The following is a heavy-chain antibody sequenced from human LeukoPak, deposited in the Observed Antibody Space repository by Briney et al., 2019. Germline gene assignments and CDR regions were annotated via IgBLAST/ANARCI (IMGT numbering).Heavy chain of an antibody. CDR3: ARGEFDGGVYFDY. CDR1: GYSISSGYY. J-gene: IGHJ4*02. V-gene: IGHV4-38-2*02. Sequence: PSETLSLTCTVSGYSISSGYYWGWTRQPPGRGLEWIGEIYHSGSTNYNPSLKSRVTISVDKSKNQFSLKLTSVTAADTAVYYCARGEFDGGVYFDYWGQGTLVTVSS. CDR2: IYHSGST. D-gene: IGHD3-16*01.